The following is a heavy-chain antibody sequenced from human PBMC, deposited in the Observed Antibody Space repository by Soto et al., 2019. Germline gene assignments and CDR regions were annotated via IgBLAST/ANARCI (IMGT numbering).Heavy chain of an antibody. Sequence: KPSETLSLTCTVSGGSISSYYWSWIRQPPGKGLEWIGYIYYSGSTNYNPSLKSRVTISVDTSKNQFSLKLSSVTAADTAVYYCARHVTTVTTVDYWGQGTLVTVSS. V-gene: IGHV4-59*08. CDR3: ARHVTTVTTVDY. CDR1: GGSISSYY. CDR2: IYYSGST. D-gene: IGHD4-17*01. J-gene: IGHJ4*02.